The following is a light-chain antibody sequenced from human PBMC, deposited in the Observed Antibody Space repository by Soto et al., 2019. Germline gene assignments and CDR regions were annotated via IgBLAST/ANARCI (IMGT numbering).Light chain of an antibody. Sequence: EIVLTQSPGTLSLFPGERATLSCRASQSVSDFLAWYQQKPGQAPRLLIYDAAKRAPGIPARFSGSGSGTDFPLTISSLELKDSAVYYCQQRSNWPIFTFGPGTKV. CDR2: DAA. CDR3: QQRSNWPIFT. J-gene: IGKJ3*01. V-gene: IGKV3-11*01. CDR1: QSVSDF.